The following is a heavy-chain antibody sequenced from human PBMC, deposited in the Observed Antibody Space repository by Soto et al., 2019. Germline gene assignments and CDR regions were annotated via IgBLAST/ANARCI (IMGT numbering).Heavy chain of an antibody. CDR2: ISYDGSNK. D-gene: IGHD6-19*01. CDR3: ARGSVAGTSSKLGNEY. V-gene: IGHV3-30*03. J-gene: IGHJ4*02. CDR1: GFTFGSYG. Sequence: PGGSLRLSCAASGFTFGSYGMHWVRQAPGKGLEWVAVISYDGSNKYYADSVRGRFAISRDNSNNMLYLQMNSLRAEDTAVYFCARGSVAGTSSKLGNEYWGQGTRVTVSS.